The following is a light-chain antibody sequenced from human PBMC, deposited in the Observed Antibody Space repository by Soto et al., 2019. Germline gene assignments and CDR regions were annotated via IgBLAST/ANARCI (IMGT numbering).Light chain of an antibody. CDR3: SSYTSTSTYV. V-gene: IGLV2-14*01. J-gene: IGLJ1*01. CDR2: EVI. CDR1: SSDVGGYHY. Sequence: SVLTQPASVSGSRGQSITISCTGTSSDVGGYHYVSWYQQHPGKAPKLMIYEVINRPSGVSNRFSASKSGNTASLTISGLQAEDEADYYCSSYTSTSTYVFGTGTKVTVL.